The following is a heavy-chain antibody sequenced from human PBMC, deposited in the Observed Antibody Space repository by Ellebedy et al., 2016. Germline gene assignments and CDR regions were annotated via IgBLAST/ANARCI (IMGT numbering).Heavy chain of an antibody. V-gene: IGHV4-59*08. Sequence: SETLSLTCSVSGGSISSSYWSWIRQPAGKGLEWIGFISYSGTTSYNPSLKSRVTISSDTSKNQLSLRLSSVTAADTAAYYCARHRRYNYGYFDFWGQGTLVTVSS. CDR3: ARHRRYNYGYFDF. J-gene: IGHJ4*02. CDR1: GGSISSSY. CDR2: ISYSGTT. D-gene: IGHD3-10*01.